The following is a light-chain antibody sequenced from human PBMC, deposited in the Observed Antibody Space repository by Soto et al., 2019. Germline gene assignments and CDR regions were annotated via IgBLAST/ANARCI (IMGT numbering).Light chain of an antibody. V-gene: IGKV3-20*01. CDR2: AAS. CDR3: HQYGISPWM. J-gene: IGKJ1*01. Sequence: EIVLTQSPGTLSLSPGERATLSCRASQSLYNNYLAWYQHRPGQAPRVLIYAASSRATGIPDRFSGSASGTDFTLTISRLEPEDSAVYYCHQYGISPWMLGQGTRVEIK. CDR1: QSLYNNY.